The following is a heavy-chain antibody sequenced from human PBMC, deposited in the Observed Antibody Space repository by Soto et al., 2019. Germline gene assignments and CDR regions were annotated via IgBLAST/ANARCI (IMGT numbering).Heavy chain of an antibody. D-gene: IGHD3-22*01. CDR2: IRSKANSYAT. CDR3: TTSYYYDSRGYLEYYVYGMDV. V-gene: IGHV3-73*02. Sequence: EVQLVESGGGLVQPGGSLKLSCAVSGFTFSDSIIHWVRQASGKGLEWVGRIRSKANSYATTYAESVKGGFTISRDDSKDTAYLQMNSMNTEDTAVYYCTTSYYYDSRGYLEYYVYGMDVWGKGTTVIVSS. CDR1: GFTFSDSI. J-gene: IGHJ6*04.